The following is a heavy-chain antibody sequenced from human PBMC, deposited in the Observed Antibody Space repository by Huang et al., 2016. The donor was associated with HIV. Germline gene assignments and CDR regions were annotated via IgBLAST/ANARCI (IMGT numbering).Heavy chain of an antibody. D-gene: IGHD3-10*01. CDR3: ARLPGSITMIRGVITDPY. CDR1: VGSIRSDHYY. CDR2: IYYSGRA. V-gene: IGHV4-39*02. J-gene: IGHJ4*02. Sequence: QLLLQESGPGLVKPSETLSLTCPVSVGSIRSDHYYWGWIRQPPGEGLEWSGRIYYSGRAYYNPALKSGVTITVKTSKNHDSLRMRSVTAADTAVYYCARLPGSITMIRGVITDPYWGQGTLVTVSS.